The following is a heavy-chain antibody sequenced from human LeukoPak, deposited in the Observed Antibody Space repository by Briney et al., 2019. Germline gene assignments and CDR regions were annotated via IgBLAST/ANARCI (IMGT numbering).Heavy chain of an antibody. Sequence: GGSLRLSCAASGFTFSSYAMSWVRQAPGKGLEWVSAISGSGGSTYYADSVKGRFTISRDNSKNTLYLQMNSLRAEDTAVYYCAKEGPYDSSGYSLFDIWGQGTMVTVSS. V-gene: IGHV3-23*01. CDR2: ISGSGGST. CDR3: AKEGPYDSSGYSLFDI. CDR1: GFTFSSYA. J-gene: IGHJ3*02. D-gene: IGHD3-22*01.